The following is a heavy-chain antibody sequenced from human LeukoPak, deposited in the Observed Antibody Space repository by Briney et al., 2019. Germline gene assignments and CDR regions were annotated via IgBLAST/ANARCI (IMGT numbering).Heavy chain of an antibody. CDR1: GGSFSGYY. CDR2: INHSGST. Sequence: PSETLSLTCAVYGGSFSGYYWSWIRQPPGKGLEWIGEINHSGSTNYNPSLKSRVTISVDTSKNQFSLKLSSVTAADTAVYYCARVGYDYVWGSYRYTRNFDYWGQGTLVTVSS. J-gene: IGHJ4*02. CDR3: ARVGYDYVWGSYRYTRNFDY. V-gene: IGHV4-34*01. D-gene: IGHD3-16*02.